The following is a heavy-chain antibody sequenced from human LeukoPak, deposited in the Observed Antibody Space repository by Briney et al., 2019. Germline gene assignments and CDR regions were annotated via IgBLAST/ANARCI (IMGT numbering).Heavy chain of an antibody. Sequence: SDTLPLTCAVSGYSISSSNWWGWIRQSPGKGLEWIGYIYYSGSTYYNPSLKSRVTMSVDTSKDQFSLKLNSLTALDTAVYYCARILSSAGTGAAFDIWGQGTMVIVSS. D-gene: IGHD6-19*01. CDR3: ARILSSAGTGAAFDI. CDR1: GYSISSSNW. J-gene: IGHJ3*02. CDR2: IYYSGST. V-gene: IGHV4-28*01.